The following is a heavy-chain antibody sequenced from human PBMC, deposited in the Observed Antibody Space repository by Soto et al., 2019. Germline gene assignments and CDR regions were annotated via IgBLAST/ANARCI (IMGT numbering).Heavy chain of an antibody. Sequence: QPGGSLRLSCAGSGFTVSSSYMSWVRRAPGKGLECVSVLYGGGRTFYADSVRGRFTISRDNSKNTLYLQMSSLRADDTAVYYCAREHSGYDLGLGYWGRGTLVTVYS. V-gene: IGHV3-53*01. J-gene: IGHJ4*02. CDR2: LYGGGRT. CDR1: GFTVSSSY. CDR3: AREHSGYDLGLGY. D-gene: IGHD5-12*01.